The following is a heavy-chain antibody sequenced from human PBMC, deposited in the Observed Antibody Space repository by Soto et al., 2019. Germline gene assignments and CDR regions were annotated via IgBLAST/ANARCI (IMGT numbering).Heavy chain of an antibody. CDR1: GFTFSSYA. J-gene: IGHJ4*01. CDR3: ARGTIATTVSPFDY. D-gene: IGHD4-17*01. CDR2: ISYDGSNK. V-gene: IGHV3-30-3*01. Sequence: GESLKISCAASGFTFSSYAMHWVRQAPGKGLEWVAVISYDGSNKYYADSVKGRFTISRDNSRTPLYLQMNSLRAEDTAVYYCARGTIATTVSPFDYWGHGTLVTGSS.